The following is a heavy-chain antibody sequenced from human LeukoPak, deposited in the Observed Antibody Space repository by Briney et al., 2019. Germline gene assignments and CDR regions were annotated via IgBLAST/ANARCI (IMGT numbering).Heavy chain of an antibody. J-gene: IGHJ4*02. CDR3: ARDRGVFSKWSKYDY. V-gene: IGHV6-1*01. CDR1: GDSVSTNSAA. CDR2: TYYRSKWYN. D-gene: IGHD2-15*01. Sequence: SRTLSLTCAISGDSVSTNSAAWNWIRPSPSRGLEWLGRTYYRSKWYNDYAVSVKSRIAINPDTSKNQFSLQLNSVTPEDTAVYYCARDRGVFSKWSKYDYWGQGTLVTVSS.